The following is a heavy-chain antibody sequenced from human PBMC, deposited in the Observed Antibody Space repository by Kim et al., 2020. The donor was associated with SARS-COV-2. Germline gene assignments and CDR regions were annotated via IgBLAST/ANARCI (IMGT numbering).Heavy chain of an antibody. CDR3: AKDIWFGESPYYYYYGMDV. V-gene: IGHV3-23*01. J-gene: IGHJ6*02. CDR2: ISGSGGST. Sequence: GGSLRLSCAASGFTFSSYAMSWVRQAPEKGLEWVSAISGSGGSTYYADSVKGRFTISRDNSKNTLYLQMNSLRAEDTAVYYCAKDIWFGESPYYYYYGMDVWGQGTTVTVSS. D-gene: IGHD3-10*01. CDR1: GFTFSSYA.